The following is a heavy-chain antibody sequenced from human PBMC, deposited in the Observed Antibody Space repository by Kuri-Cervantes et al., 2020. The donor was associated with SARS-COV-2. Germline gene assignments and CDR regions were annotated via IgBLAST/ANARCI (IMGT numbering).Heavy chain of an antibody. CDR1: GYTFTGYY. CDR3: ARAAEDSSGYYYGVYDY. CDR2: INPNSGGT. V-gene: IGHV1-2*02. Sequence: ASVKVSCKASGYTFTGYYMHWVRQAPEQGLEWMGWINPNSGGTNYAQKFQGRVTMTRDTSISTAYMELSRLRSDDTAVYYCARAAEDSSGYYYGVYDYWGQGTLVTVSS. D-gene: IGHD3-22*01. J-gene: IGHJ4*02.